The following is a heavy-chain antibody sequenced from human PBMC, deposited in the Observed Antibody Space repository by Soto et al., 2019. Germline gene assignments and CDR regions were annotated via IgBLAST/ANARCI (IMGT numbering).Heavy chain of an antibody. CDR1: GFTFSSYG. V-gene: IGHV3-33*01. D-gene: IGHD5-18*01. CDR2: IWYDGSNK. CDR3: ARDQDVDTAMVTCPDY. J-gene: IGHJ4*02. Sequence: GGSLRLSCAASGFTFSSYGMHWVRQAPGKGLEWVAVIWYDGSNKYYADSVKGRFTISRDNSKNTLYLQMNSLRAEDTAVYYCARDQDVDTAMVTCPDYWGQGTLVTVSS.